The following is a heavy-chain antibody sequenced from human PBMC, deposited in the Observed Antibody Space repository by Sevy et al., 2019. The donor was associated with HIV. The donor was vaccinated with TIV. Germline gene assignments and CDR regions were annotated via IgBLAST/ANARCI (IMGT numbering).Heavy chain of an antibody. D-gene: IGHD2-21*02. Sequence: GGSLRLSCAASGFTFSNYDMHWVRQAPGKGLEWVAVISHDGNYKNYADSVKVRFTISRDDFKNTLYLQMSSLRPEDTAVYFCARLFSWGGDYYYLDYWGQGALVTVSS. V-gene: IGHV3-30-3*01. J-gene: IGHJ4*02. CDR2: ISHDGNYK. CDR1: GFTFSNYD. CDR3: ARLFSWGGDYYYLDY.